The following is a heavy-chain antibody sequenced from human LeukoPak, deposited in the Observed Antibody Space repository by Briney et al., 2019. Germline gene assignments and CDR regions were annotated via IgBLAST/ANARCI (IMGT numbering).Heavy chain of an antibody. CDR3: AIGGYYGSGNDFRFDP. J-gene: IGHJ5*02. CDR2: IYYSGST. Sequence: PSETLSLTCTVPGGSISSYYWSWIRQPPGKGVGWMGYIYYSGSTNYNPSLKSRVTISVDTSKNQFSLMLTSVTAADTAVYFCAIGGYYGSGNDFRFDPWGQGTLVTVSS. D-gene: IGHD3-10*01. CDR1: GGSISSYY. V-gene: IGHV4-59*01.